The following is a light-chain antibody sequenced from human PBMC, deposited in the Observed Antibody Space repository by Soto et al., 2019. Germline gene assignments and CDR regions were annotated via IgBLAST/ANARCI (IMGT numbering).Light chain of an antibody. CDR3: QQYDNLPLT. V-gene: IGKV1-33*01. CDR1: QSISSW. Sequence: DIQMTQSPSTLSASLGDSVNITCRASQSISSWLAWYQQKPGKAPKLLVYDASNLETGVPSRFSGSGSGTDFTFTISSLQPEDIATYYCQQYDNLPLTFGGGTKVDIK. J-gene: IGKJ4*01. CDR2: DAS.